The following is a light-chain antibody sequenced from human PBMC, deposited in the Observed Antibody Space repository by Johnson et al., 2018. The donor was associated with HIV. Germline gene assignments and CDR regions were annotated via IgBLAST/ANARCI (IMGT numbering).Light chain of an antibody. J-gene: IGLJ1*01. CDR1: SSNIVNNY. CDR3: GTWDSSLSAGQV. Sequence: QPVLTQPPSVSAAPGQKVTISCSGSSSNIVNNYVSWYQHLPGTAPQLLIYDNNKRPSGIPDRFSGSKSGTSATLGITGLQTGDEADYYCGTWDSSLSAGQVFGTGTKVTVL. CDR2: DNN. V-gene: IGLV1-51*01.